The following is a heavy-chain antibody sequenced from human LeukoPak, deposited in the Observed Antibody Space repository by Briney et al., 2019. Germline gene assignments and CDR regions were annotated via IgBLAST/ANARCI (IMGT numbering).Heavy chain of an antibody. Sequence: PGRSLRLSCAASGFIFSSYAMHWVRQAPGKGLEWVAVISYDGSNKYYADSVKGRFTISRDNSKNTLYLQMNSLRAEDTAVYYCAREELRFLEWLQYYYYGMGVWGQGTTVTVSS. D-gene: IGHD3-3*01. CDR2: ISYDGSNK. V-gene: IGHV3-30*04. CDR3: AREELRFLEWLQYYYYGMGV. CDR1: GFIFSSYA. J-gene: IGHJ6*02.